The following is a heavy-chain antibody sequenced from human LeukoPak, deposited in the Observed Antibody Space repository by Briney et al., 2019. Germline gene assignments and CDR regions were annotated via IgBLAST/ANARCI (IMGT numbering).Heavy chain of an antibody. CDR1: GFTFSDYY. J-gene: IGHJ4*02. CDR2: ISSSGSTI. D-gene: IGHD3-22*01. CDR3: ASGLRGYYYDSSGYYYN. V-gene: IGHV3-11*01. Sequence: GGSLRLSCAASGFTFSDYYMSWIRQAPGKGLEWVSYISSSGSTIYYADSVKGRFTISRDNAKNSPYLQMNSLRAEDTAVYYCASGLRGYYYDSSGYYYNWGQGTLVTVSS.